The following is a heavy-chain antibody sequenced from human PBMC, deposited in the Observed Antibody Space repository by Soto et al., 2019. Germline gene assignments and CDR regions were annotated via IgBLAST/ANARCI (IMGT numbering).Heavy chain of an antibody. V-gene: IGHV3-33*01. CDR3: ARDLSVVVAACNWFDP. J-gene: IGHJ5*02. CDR1: GFTFSSYG. D-gene: IGHD2-15*01. Sequence: QVQLVESGGGVVQPGRSLRLSCAASGFTFSSYGMHWVRQAPGKGLEWVAVIWYDGSNKYYADSVKGRFTISRDNSKSTLYLQMNSLRAEDTAVYYCARDLSVVVAACNWFDPWGQGTLVTVSS. CDR2: IWYDGSNK.